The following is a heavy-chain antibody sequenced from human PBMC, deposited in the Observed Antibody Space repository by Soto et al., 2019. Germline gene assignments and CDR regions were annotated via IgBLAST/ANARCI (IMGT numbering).Heavy chain of an antibody. J-gene: IGHJ4*02. D-gene: IGHD5-18*01. CDR1: GYTFTGYY. Sequence: ASVKVSCKASGYTFTGYYMHWVRQAPGQGLEWMGWINPNSGGTNYAQKFQGWVTMTRDTSISTAYMELSRLRSDDTAVYYCARGSGYSYARLFDYWGQGTLVTVSS. CDR3: ARGSGYSYARLFDY. V-gene: IGHV1-2*04. CDR2: INPNSGGT.